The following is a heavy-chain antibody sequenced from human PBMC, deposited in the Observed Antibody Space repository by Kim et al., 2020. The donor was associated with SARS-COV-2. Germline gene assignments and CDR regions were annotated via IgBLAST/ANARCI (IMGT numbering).Heavy chain of an antibody. CDR1: GFTFSSYA. J-gene: IGHJ4*02. CDR3: AKDQSLGIFGVTSPFDY. V-gene: IGHV3-23*01. CDR2: ISGSGGST. Sequence: GGSLRLSCAASGFTFSSYAMSWVRQAPGKGLEWVSAISGSGGSTYYADSVKGRFTISRDNSKNTLYLQMNSLRAEDTAVYYCAKDQSLGIFGVTSPFDYWGQGTLVTVSS. D-gene: IGHD3-3*02.